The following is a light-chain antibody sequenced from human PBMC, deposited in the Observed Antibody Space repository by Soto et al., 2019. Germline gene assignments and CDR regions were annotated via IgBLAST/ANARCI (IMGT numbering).Light chain of an antibody. CDR2: AAS. CDR1: QSINRF. J-gene: IGKJ1*01. CDR3: QQSYSSPQT. Sequence: DIQMTQSPSSLSASVGDRVSITCRAGQSINRFLNWYQQKPGKPPKLLIYAASSLLSGVPSRFSGSGSGTDFTLTISSLQSEDFATYYCQQSYSSPQTFGQGTRVEIK. V-gene: IGKV1-39*01.